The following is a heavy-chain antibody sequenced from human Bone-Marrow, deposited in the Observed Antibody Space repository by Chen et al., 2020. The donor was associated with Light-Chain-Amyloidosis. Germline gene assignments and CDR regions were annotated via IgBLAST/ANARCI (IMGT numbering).Heavy chain of an antibody. V-gene: IGHV1-69*01. CDR3: AEGPYSNLGY. CDR2: IIPILGTA. Sequence: GQRVQSGAEVKKPGSSVKVSCKASGGTFNTYAINWVRQAPGQGLEWMGGIIPILGTASYAPKFHLLLAITADEPSRTAYMALSSLTSWDTAVYYCAEGPYSNLGYWGQGTLVTVSS. D-gene: IGHD4-4*01. CDR1: GGTFNTYA. J-gene: IGHJ4*02.